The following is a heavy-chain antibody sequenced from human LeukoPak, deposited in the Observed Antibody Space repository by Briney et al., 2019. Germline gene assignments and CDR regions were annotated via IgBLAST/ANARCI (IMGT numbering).Heavy chain of an antibody. V-gene: IGHV1-46*01. D-gene: IGHD6-19*01. CDR2: INPSGGST. CDR3: AREGLALDY. CDR1: GGTFSSYA. J-gene: IGHJ4*02. Sequence: RASVKVSCKASGGTFSSYAISWVRQAPGQGLEWMGIINPSGGSTSYAQKFQGRVTMTRDMSTSTVYMELSSLRSEDTAVYYCAREGLALDYWGQGTLVTVSS.